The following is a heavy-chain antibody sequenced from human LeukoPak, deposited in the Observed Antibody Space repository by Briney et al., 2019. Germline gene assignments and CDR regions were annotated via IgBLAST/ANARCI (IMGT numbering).Heavy chain of an antibody. D-gene: IGHD3-3*01. CDR3: ARDMRRITSFGVVISHAFDI. CDR1: GYTFTSYD. J-gene: IGHJ3*02. CDR2: MNPNSGNT. V-gene: IGHV1-8*03. Sequence: ASVKVSCKASGYTFTSYDINWVRQATGQGLEWMGWMNPNSGNTGYAQKFQGRVTITRNTSISTAYMELSSLRSEDTAVYYCARDMRRITSFGVVISHAFDIWGPGTMVTVSS.